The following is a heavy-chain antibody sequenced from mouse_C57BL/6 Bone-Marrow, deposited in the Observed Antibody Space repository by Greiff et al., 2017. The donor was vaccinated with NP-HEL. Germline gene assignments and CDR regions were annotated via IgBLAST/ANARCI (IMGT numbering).Heavy chain of an antibody. CDR2: IDPENGDT. J-gene: IGHJ2*01. V-gene: IGHV14-4*01. CDR3: TSTVDY. CDR1: GFTFKDDY. Sequence: VQLQQSGAELVRPGASVKLSCTASGFTFKDDYMHWVKQRPEQGLEWIGWIDPENGDTAYASKFQGKATITADTSSNTAYLQLSSLTSEDTAVYYCTSTVDYWGQGTTLTVSS.